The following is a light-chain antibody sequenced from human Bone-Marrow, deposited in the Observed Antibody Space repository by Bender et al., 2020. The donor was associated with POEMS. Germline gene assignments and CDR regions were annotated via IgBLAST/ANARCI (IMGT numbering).Light chain of an antibody. CDR1: SSDVGGYNY. J-gene: IGLJ2*01. V-gene: IGLV2-14*01. Sequence: QSALTQPASVSGSPGQSITISCTGTSSDVGGYNYVSWYQQHPGKAPKVIVYDVSDRPSGFSSHFSGSKSGNTAFLTISGLQPEDEASYYCSSYTTSLTRVFGGGTKVTVL. CDR3: SSYTTSLTRV. CDR2: DVS.